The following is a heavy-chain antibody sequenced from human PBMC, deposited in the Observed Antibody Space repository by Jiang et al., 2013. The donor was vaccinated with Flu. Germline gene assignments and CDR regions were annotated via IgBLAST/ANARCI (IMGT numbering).Heavy chain of an antibody. D-gene: IGHD6-6*01. CDR3: ARVHSSSSWGFDY. CDR2: IYTSGST. CDR1: GGSISSGSYY. Sequence: GPGLVKPSQTLSLTCTVSGGSISSGSYYWSWIRQPAGKGLEWIGRIYTSGSTNYNPSLKSRVTISVDTSKNQFSLKLSSVTAADTAVYYCARVHSSSSWGFDYWGQGTLVTVS. V-gene: IGHV4-61*02. J-gene: IGHJ4*02.